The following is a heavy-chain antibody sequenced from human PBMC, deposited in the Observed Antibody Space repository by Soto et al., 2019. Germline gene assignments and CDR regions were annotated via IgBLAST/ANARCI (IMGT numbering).Heavy chain of an antibody. CDR1: GFTVSRNY. CDR3: ATFFPDYGLDV. CDR2: IYNDGTT. J-gene: IGHJ6*02. D-gene: IGHD3-3*02. V-gene: IGHV3-53*02. Sequence: EVQLVETGGGLIQPGGSLRLSCAASGFTVSRNYMSWVRQAPGKGLEWVSVIYNDGTTYYPDSVKGRFTISRDISKSTLNLQMNSLSPEDTAVYYCATFFPDYGLDVWGQGTTVTVSS.